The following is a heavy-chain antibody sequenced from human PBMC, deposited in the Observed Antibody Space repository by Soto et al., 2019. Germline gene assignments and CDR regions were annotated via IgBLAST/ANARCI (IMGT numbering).Heavy chain of an antibody. CDR3: TRDRGPAMVTFIDYYYGMDV. CDR1: GFTFGDYA. D-gene: IGHD5-18*01. V-gene: IGHV3-49*03. Sequence: GGSLRLSRTASGFTFGDYAMSWFRQAPGKGLEWVGFIRSKAYGGTTEYAASVKGRFTISRDDSKSIAYLQMNSLKTEDTAVYYCTRDRGPAMVTFIDYYYGMDVWGQGTTVTVSS. J-gene: IGHJ6*02. CDR2: IRSKAYGGTT.